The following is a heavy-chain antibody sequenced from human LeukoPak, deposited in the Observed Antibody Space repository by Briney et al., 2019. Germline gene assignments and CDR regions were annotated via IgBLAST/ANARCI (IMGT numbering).Heavy chain of an antibody. J-gene: IGHJ5*02. Sequence: ASVKVSCKASGYTFTSYAISWVRQAPGQGLEWMGWISPYNCNTNYAQKFQGRVTMTKDTSTSTAYMELRSLRSDDTAVYYCARDYNFREKYNWFDPWGQGTLVTVSS. D-gene: IGHD1-20*01. CDR2: ISPYNCNT. CDR1: GYTFTSYA. V-gene: IGHV1-18*01. CDR3: ARDYNFREKYNWFDP.